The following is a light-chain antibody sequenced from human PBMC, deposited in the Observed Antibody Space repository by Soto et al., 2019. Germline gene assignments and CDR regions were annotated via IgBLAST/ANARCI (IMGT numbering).Light chain of an antibody. CDR1: SSDIGAYNY. CDR3: SSYTGGTTYWI. V-gene: IGLV2-14*03. CDR2: EVS. J-gene: IGLJ2*01. Sequence: QSALTQPVSVSGSPGQSISISCTGTSSDIGAYNYVSWYQQHPGKAPKLIIFEVSNRPSGVSNRFSGSKSGNTASLTISGLQPEDEADYHCSSYTGGTTYWIFGGGTKLTVL.